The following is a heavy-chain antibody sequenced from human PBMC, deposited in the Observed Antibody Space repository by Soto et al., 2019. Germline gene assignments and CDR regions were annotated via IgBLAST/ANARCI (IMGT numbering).Heavy chain of an antibody. CDR2: ISYDGSNK. Sequence: QVQLVESGGGVVQPGRSLRLSCAASGFTFSSYGMHWVRQAPGKGLEWVAVISYDGSNKYYADSVKGRFTISRDNSKNTLYLQMNSLRAEDTAVYYCAKDETPTYYYYGMGVWGQGTTVTVSS. CDR1: GFTFSSYG. V-gene: IGHV3-30*18. CDR3: AKDETPTYYYYGMGV. J-gene: IGHJ6*02.